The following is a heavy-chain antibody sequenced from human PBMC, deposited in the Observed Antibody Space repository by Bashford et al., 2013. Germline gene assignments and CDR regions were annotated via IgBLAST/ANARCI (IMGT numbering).Heavy chain of an antibody. CDR2: INPSGGST. D-gene: IGHD1-26*01. V-gene: IGHV1-46*01. J-gene: IGHJ4*02. CDR3: ARERLYSGSYSTTFDY. CDR1: GYTFTSYY. Sequence: ASVKVSCKASGYTFTSYYMHWVRQAPGQGLEWMGIINPSGGSTSYAQKFQGRVTMTRDTSTSTVYMELSSLRSEDTAVYYCARERLYSGSYSTTFDYWGQGTLVTVSS.